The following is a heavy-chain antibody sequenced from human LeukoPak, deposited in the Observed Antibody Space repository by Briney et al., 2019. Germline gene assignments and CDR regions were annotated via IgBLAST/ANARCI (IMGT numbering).Heavy chain of an antibody. Sequence: GASVKVSCKASGGTFSSYAISWVRQAPGQGLEWMGGIIPIFGTANYAQKFQGRVTITADESTSSAYMELSSLRSEDTAVYYCARVQQLVLDYWGQGTLVTVSS. CDR3: ARVQQLVLDY. CDR1: GGTFSSYA. V-gene: IGHV1-69*13. D-gene: IGHD6-6*01. J-gene: IGHJ4*02. CDR2: IIPIFGTA.